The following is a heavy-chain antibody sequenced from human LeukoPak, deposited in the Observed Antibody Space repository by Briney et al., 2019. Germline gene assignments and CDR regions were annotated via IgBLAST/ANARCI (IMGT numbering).Heavy chain of an antibody. CDR2: IYYSGST. CDR1: GGSISSDGYY. V-gene: IGHV4-31*03. Sequence: PSETLSLTCTVSGGSISSDGYYWSWIRQHPGKGLEWIGYIYYSGSTYYNPSLKSRVTISVDTSKNQFSLKLSSVTAADTAVYYCAREGGAGFDYWGQGTLVTVSS. J-gene: IGHJ4*02. D-gene: IGHD1-26*01. CDR3: AREGGAGFDY.